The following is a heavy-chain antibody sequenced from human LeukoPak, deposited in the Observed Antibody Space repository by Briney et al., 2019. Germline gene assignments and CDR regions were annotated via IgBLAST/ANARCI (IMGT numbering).Heavy chain of an antibody. D-gene: IGHD3-10*01. CDR2: ISSSGSTI. Sequence: GGSLRLSCAASGFTFSSYEMNWVRQAPGKGLEWVSYISSSGSTIYYADSVEGRFTISRDNAKNSLYLQMNSLRAEDTAVYYCARDRGPVVGLLWFGESPETYGMDVWGQGTTVTVSS. V-gene: IGHV3-48*03. CDR3: ARDRGPVVGLLWFGESPETYGMDV. CDR1: GFTFSSYE. J-gene: IGHJ6*02.